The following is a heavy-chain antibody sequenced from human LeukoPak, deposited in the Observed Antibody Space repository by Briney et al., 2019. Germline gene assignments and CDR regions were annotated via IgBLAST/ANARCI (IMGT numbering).Heavy chain of an antibody. J-gene: IGHJ6*02. CDR1: GFTFSNYW. CDR2: IKYDGSAT. CDR3: ARGGGLDV. D-gene: IGHD3-16*01. Sequence: GGSLRLSCAASGFTFSNYWMHWIRQVPGKGLVWVSHIKYDGSATNYADSVKGRFTISRDNAKNSLYLQMSNLRAEDTAVYFCARGGGLDVWGQGATVTVSS. V-gene: IGHV3-74*01.